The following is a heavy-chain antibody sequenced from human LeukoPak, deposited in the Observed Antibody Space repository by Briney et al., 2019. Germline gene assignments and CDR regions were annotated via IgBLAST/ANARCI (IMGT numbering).Heavy chain of an antibody. Sequence: GGSLRLSCAASGFTFSSYAMSWVRQAPGKGLEWVSAISGSSGSTYYADSVKGRFTISRDNSKNTLYLQMNSLRAEDTAVYYCAKDQTPYLNNFDYWGQGTLVTVSS. CDR2: ISGSSGST. J-gene: IGHJ4*02. V-gene: IGHV3-23*01. CDR3: AKDQTPYLNNFDY. CDR1: GFTFSSYA.